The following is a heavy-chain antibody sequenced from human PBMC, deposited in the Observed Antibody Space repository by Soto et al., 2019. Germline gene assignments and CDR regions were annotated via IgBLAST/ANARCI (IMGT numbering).Heavy chain of an antibody. CDR1: GFTFSSYA. CDR3: AKDHTVVIRDAFDI. D-gene: IGHD3-22*01. CDR2: ISDSGTGT. J-gene: IGHJ3*02. Sequence: EVQILESGGGLVQPGGSLRLSCAASGFTFSSYAMYWVRQAPGKGLAWVSGISDSGTGTYYADSVKGRFTISRDNSKNTVYLQINSLRAEVSSVYYCAKDHTVVIRDAFDICGQGTMVNVSS. V-gene: IGHV3-23*01.